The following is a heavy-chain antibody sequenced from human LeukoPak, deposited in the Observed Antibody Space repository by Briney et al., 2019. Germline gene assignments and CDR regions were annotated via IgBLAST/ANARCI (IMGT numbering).Heavy chain of an antibody. Sequence: GESLKISCKGSGYNFASYWIGWVRQMPGKGLEWMGIFYPGDSDTRYSPSFQGQVTMSADKSISTAYLQWSSLKASDTAMYCCARQKAYDRYFDLWGRGTLVTVSS. CDR3: ARQKAYDRYFDL. J-gene: IGHJ2*01. CDR1: GYNFASYW. D-gene: IGHD3-3*01. V-gene: IGHV5-51*01. CDR2: FYPGDSDT.